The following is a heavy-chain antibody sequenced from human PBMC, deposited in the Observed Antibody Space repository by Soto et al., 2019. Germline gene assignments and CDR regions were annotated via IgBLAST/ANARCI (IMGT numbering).Heavy chain of an antibody. V-gene: IGHV3-15*07. J-gene: IGHJ6*02. CDR3: TTSPGYYDSSGYYYHYYYGMDV. D-gene: IGHD3-22*01. Sequence: EVQLVESGGGLVKPGGSLRLXCAASGFTFSNAWMNWVRQAPGKGXXWXGXIKSKTDGGTTDYAAPVKGRFTISRDDSKNTLYLQMNSLKTEDTAVYYCTTSPGYYDSSGYYYHYYYGMDVWGQGTTVTVSS. CDR2: IKSKTDGGTT. CDR1: GFTFSNAW.